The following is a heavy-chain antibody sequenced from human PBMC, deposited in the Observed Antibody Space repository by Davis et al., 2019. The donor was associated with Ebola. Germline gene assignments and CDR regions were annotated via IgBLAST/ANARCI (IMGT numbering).Heavy chain of an antibody. Sequence: AASVKVSCKASGYTFTGYYLHWLRQAPGQGLAWMGWINPNSGGTNYAQKFQDRVTMTRDTSISTAYMELSRLRSDDTAVYYCARTTLYSSSWSFFAYWGQGTLVTVSS. D-gene: IGHD6-13*01. CDR3: ARTTLYSSSWSFFAY. J-gene: IGHJ4*02. CDR2: INPNSGGT. CDR1: GYTFTGYY. V-gene: IGHV1-2*02.